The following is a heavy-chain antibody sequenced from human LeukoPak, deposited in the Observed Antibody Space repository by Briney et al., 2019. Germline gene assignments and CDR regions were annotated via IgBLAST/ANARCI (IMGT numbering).Heavy chain of an antibody. CDR3: ARRSGYSYVDY. Sequence: PSETLSLTCAVYGGSFSGYYWSWIRQPPGKGLEWIGEINHSGSTNYNPSLKSRVTISVDTSKNQFSLKLSSVTAADTAVYYCARRSGYSYVDYWGQGTLVTVS. CDR2: INHSGST. J-gene: IGHJ4*02. D-gene: IGHD5-18*01. CDR1: GGSFSGYY. V-gene: IGHV4-34*01.